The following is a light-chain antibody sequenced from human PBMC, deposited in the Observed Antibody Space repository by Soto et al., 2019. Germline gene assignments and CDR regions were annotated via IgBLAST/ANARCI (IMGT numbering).Light chain of an antibody. CDR1: KSVSSY. CDR2: GAS. J-gene: IGKJ1*01. V-gene: IGKV3-20*01. Sequence: EIVMTQSPATVSVSPGERVTLSCRASKSVSSYLAWYQQKPGQAPRLLFYGASNRATAIPDGFSGSGFGTDFTLTITRLEPEDFAVYYCQQYGDSPQTFGPGTKVDIK. CDR3: QQYGDSPQT.